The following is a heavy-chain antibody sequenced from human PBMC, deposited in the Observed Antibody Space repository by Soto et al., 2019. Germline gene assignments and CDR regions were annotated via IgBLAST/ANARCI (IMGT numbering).Heavy chain of an antibody. J-gene: IGHJ6*02. Sequence: SVKVSCKASGGTFSSFLMGWVRQAPGQGLEWMGGIIPVFGTATYAQQFQGRVTITADASTTTVYMELSGLKSEDTAVYYCILDCTSMSCYGYLGVDVWGQGTTVTVSS. CDR3: ILDCTSMSCYGYLGVDV. D-gene: IGHD2-2*01. V-gene: IGHV1-69*13. CDR1: GGTFSSFL. CDR2: IIPVFGTA.